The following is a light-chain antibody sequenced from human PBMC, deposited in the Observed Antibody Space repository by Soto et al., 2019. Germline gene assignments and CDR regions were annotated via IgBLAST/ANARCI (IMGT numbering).Light chain of an antibody. J-gene: IGKJ4*01. CDR2: RAS. CDR3: QQFSSYPLT. CDR1: QSVSSNY. Sequence: DIVLTQSPGTLSLSPGERATLSCRASQSVSSNYLAWYQQKPGQTPKVLIYRASTRATGIPDRFSGGGSGTDFTLTISRLEPEDFAVYYCQQFSSYPLTFGGGTKVDI. V-gene: IGKV3-20*01.